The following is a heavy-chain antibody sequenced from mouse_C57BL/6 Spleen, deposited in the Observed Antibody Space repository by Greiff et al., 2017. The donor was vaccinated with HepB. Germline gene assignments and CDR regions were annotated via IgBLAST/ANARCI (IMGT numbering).Heavy chain of an antibody. CDR1: GFTFSNYW. CDR2: IRLKSDNYAT. V-gene: IGHV6-3*01. D-gene: IGHD1-1*01. J-gene: IGHJ1*03. CDR3: TTTVDRYFDV. Sequence: EVKVEESGGGLVQPGGSMKLSCVASGFTFSNYWMNWVRQSPEKGLEWVAQIRLKSDNYATHYAESVKGRFTISRDDSKSSVYLQMNNLRAEDTGIYYCTTTVDRYFDVWGTGTTVTVSS.